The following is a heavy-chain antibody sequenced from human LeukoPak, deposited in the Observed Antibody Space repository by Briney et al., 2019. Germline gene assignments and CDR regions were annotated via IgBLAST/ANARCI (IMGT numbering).Heavy chain of an antibody. CDR2: IIPIFGTA. D-gene: IGHD6-6*01. CDR3: ARDSSSSPYYYGMDV. Sequence: SVTVSFKASGGTFSIYAISWVRQAPGQGLEWMGGIIPIFGTANYAQKFQGRVTITADESTSTAYMELSSLRSEDTAVYYCARDSSSSPYYYGMDVWGQGTTVTVSS. V-gene: IGHV1-69*13. J-gene: IGHJ6*02. CDR1: GGTFSIYA.